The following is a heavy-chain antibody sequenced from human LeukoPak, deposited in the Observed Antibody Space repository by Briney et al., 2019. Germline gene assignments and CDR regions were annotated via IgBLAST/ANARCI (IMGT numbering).Heavy chain of an antibody. J-gene: IGHJ5*02. CDR1: GGSISSGGYY. CDR3: ARGGGYYYDSSGP. D-gene: IGHD3-22*01. CDR2: IHYSGST. Sequence: SQTLSLTCTVSGGSISSGGYYWSWIRQHPGKGLEWIGYIHYSGSTYYNPSLKSRVTISVDTSKNQFSLKLSSVTAADTAVYYCARGGGYYYDSSGPWGQGTLVTVSS. V-gene: IGHV4-31*03.